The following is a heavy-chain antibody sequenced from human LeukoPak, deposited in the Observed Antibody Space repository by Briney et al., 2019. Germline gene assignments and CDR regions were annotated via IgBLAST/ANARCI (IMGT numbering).Heavy chain of an antibody. CDR1: GGAFSSYA. CDR3: ARGVLELRRGMGWFDP. J-gene: IGHJ5*02. CDR2: IIPIFGTA. D-gene: IGHD1-7*01. V-gene: IGHV1-69*13. Sequence: ASVKVSCKASGGAFSSYAISWVRQAPGQGLEWMGGIIPIFGTANYAQKFQGRVTITADESTSTAYMELSSPRSEDTAVYYCARGVLELRRGMGWFDPWGQGTLVTVSS.